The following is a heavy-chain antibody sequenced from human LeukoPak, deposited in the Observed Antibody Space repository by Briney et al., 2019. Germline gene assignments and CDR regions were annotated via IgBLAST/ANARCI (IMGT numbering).Heavy chain of an antibody. Sequence: RGSLRLSCAASGFSLINYGMHWVRQAPGKGLEWVAFIRYDGANRYYADSVKGRFTISRDNSKNTLDLQMNSLRTEDTAVYYCARSYYPDLSSTPDYWGQGTLVTVSS. J-gene: IGHJ4*02. V-gene: IGHV3-30*02. CDR3: ARSYYPDLSSTPDY. CDR2: IRYDGANR. CDR1: GFSLINYG. D-gene: IGHD2-21*01.